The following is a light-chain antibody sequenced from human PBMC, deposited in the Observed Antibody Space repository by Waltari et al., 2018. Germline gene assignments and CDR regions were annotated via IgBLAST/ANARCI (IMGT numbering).Light chain of an antibody. V-gene: IGKV1-5*03. Sequence: DIQMTQSPSTLSASVGDRVTITFRASQNISPWLAWHQQKPGKAPRLLIYKTSTLESGVPSRFSGSGSGTEFTLTISSLQPEDFATYYCQRYKTSFRTFGQGTRVEIK. CDR3: QRYKTSFRT. CDR2: KTS. CDR1: QNISPW. J-gene: IGKJ1*01.